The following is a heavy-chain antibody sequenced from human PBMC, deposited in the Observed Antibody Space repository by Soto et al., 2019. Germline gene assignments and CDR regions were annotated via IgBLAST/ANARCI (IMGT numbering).Heavy chain of an antibody. Sequence: EVQLVESGGGLVRPGRSLRLSCAASGFTVSSNFMSWVRQAPGKGLEWVSVIFSGGSTYYADSVKGRFTISRDNSKNTLYLQINSLRAEDTAVYYCASSQYYYDSSGYYAPGWFDPWGQGTLVTVSS. V-gene: IGHV3-66*01. CDR2: IFSGGST. J-gene: IGHJ5*02. CDR3: ASSQYYYDSSGYYAPGWFDP. D-gene: IGHD3-22*01. CDR1: GFTVSSNF.